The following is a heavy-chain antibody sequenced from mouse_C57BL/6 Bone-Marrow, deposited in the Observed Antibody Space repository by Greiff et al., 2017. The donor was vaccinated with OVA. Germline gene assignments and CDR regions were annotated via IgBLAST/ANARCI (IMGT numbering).Heavy chain of an antibody. J-gene: IGHJ1*03. CDR2: IWWDDDK. D-gene: IGHD1-1*01. V-gene: IGHV8-8*01. CDR1: GFSLSTFGMG. Sequence: QVTLKVSGPGILQPSQTLSLTCSFSGFSLSTFGMGVGWIRQPSGKGLEWLAHIWWDDDKYYNPALKSRLTISKDTSKNQVFLKIANVDTADTATYYCARIAHGYGRGDWYFDVWGTGTTVTVSS. CDR3: ARIAHGYGRGDWYFDV.